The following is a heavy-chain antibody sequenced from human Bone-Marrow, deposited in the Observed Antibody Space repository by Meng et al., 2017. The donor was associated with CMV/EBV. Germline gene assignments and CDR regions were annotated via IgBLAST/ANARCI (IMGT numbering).Heavy chain of an antibody. J-gene: IGHJ5*02. CDR2: TSSDGNII. Sequence: GESLKISCAASGFPFTNHAIHWVRQAPGKGLEWVAVTSSDGNIIDYADAVKGRFSMSRDNSKNKVYLQINALRREDTAVYYCARDPGMVTTYWFDPWGQGTLVTVSS. CDR1: GFPFTNHA. D-gene: IGHD4-17*01. V-gene: IGHV3-30-3*01. CDR3: ARDPGMVTTYWFDP.